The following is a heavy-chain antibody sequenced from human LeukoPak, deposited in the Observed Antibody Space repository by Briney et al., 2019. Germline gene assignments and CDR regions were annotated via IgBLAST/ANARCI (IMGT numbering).Heavy chain of an antibody. D-gene: IGHD2-15*01. V-gene: IGHV4-59*08. CDR2: IYYSGST. CDR1: GGSIRSYY. CDR3: ARAGYCSGGSCYGSDY. Sequence: SETLSLTCTVSGGSIRSYYWNWIRQPPGKGLEWIGYIYYSGSTNYNPSLKSRVTISVDTSKNQFSLRLSSVTAADTAVYYCARAGYCSGGSCYGSDYWGQGTLVSVSS. J-gene: IGHJ4*02.